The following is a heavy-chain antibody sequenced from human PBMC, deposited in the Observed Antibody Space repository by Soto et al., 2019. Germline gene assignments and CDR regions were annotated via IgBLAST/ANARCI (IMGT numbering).Heavy chain of an antibody. CDR2: IKSKADAEKT. CDR3: TTAWGVIIVNYYYYGMDV. Sequence: LRLSCAGSGFTFSNAWLSWVRQVPGKGLEWVGRIKSKADAEKTDYGAPVKGRFTISRDDSKNTVYLQMNSLKTEDTGVYYCTTAWGVIIVNYYYYGMDVWGQGTTVTVSS. V-gene: IGHV3-15*01. CDR1: GFTFSNAW. J-gene: IGHJ6*02. D-gene: IGHD3-10*01.